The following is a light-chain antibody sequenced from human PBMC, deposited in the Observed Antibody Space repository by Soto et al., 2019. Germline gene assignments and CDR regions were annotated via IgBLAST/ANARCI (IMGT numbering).Light chain of an antibody. Sequence: EIVLTQSPGTLSLSPGERATLSCRASQSVSNNYLAWYQQRPGQAPRLLIYGASTRATGIPDRFSGSGSGTDVTLTISRLEPEDFAVYYCQQCGSSLYTFGQGTKLEIK. CDR2: GAS. V-gene: IGKV3-20*01. CDR3: QQCGSSLYT. CDR1: QSVSNNY. J-gene: IGKJ2*01.